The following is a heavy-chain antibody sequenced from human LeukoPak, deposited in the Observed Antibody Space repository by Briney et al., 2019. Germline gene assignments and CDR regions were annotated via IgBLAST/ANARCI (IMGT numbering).Heavy chain of an antibody. D-gene: IGHD3-10*01. CDR2: IKQDGSEK. CDR1: GFTFSDYW. J-gene: IGHJ6*02. Sequence: GGSLRLSCAASGFTFSDYWMSWVRQAPGKGPEWVANIKQDGSEKYYVDSVKGRFTVSRDNAKNSLYLQMNSLRAEDTAVYYCARDRPGSMDVWGQGTTVTVSS. V-gene: IGHV3-7*01. CDR3: ARDRPGSMDV.